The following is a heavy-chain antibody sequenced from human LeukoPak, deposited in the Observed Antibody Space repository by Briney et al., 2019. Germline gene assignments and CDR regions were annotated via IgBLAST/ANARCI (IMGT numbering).Heavy chain of an antibody. CDR2: IYYSGST. Sequence: SETLSLTRTVPGGSISSYYWSWLPHPPAEGLEWSGYIYYSGSTNYNPSLKSRVTISVDTSKNQFYLKLSSVTAADTAVYYCASPGCGGDCYSSDAFDIWGQGAMVTVSS. V-gene: IGHV4-59*01. D-gene: IGHD2-21*02. CDR3: ASPGCGGDCYSSDAFDI. CDR1: GGSISSYY. J-gene: IGHJ3*02.